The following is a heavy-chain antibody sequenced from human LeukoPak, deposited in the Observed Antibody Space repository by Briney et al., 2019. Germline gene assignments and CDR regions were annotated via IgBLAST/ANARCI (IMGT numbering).Heavy chain of an antibody. CDR3: AKDRRRFWSGYLDY. CDR2: ISDSGSST. CDR1: GFTFQTYG. D-gene: IGHD3-3*01. J-gene: IGHJ4*02. Sequence: GGSLRLSCAASGFTFQTYGMSWVRQAPGKGLEWVSGISDSGSSTYYADSVKGRFTISRDNSKNTLYLQMNSLTAEDTAVYYCAKDRRRFWSGYLDYWGQGALVTVSS. V-gene: IGHV3-23*01.